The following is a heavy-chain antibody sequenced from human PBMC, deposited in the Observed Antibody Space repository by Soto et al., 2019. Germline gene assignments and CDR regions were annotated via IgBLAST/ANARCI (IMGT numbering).Heavy chain of an antibody. J-gene: IGHJ6*02. CDR2: ISYDGSNK. CDR3: ARDPPVWGSYRQYYYYYGMDV. CDR1: GFTFSSYA. V-gene: IGHV3-30-3*01. D-gene: IGHD3-16*02. Sequence: GGSLRLSCAASGFTFSSYAMHWVRQAPGKGLEWVAVISYDGSNKYYADSVKGRFTISRDNSKNTLYLQMNSLRAEDTAVYYCARDPPVWGSYRQYYYYYGMDVWGQGTTVTVSS.